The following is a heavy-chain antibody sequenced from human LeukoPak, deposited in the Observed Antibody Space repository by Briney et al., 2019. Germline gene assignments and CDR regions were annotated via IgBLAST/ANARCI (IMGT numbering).Heavy chain of an antibody. V-gene: IGHV4-30-2*01. J-gene: IGHJ4*02. D-gene: IGHD3-22*01. Sequence: SETLSLTCAVSGGSISSGGYSWSWIRQPPGKGLEWIGYIYHSGSTYYNPSLKSRVTISVDRSKNQFSLKLSSVTAADTAVYYCARTNVITNLYFDYWGRGTLVTVSS. CDR1: GGSISSGGYS. CDR3: ARTNVITNLYFDY. CDR2: IYHSGST.